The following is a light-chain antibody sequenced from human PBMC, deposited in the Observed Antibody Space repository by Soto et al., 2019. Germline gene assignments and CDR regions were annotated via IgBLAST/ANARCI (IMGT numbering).Light chain of an antibody. CDR2: AAS. CDR1: QGVSYY. CDR3: LQYFTYPFT. J-gene: IGKJ3*01. Sequence: AIRMTQSPSSFSASTGDRVTITCRASQGVSYYLAWYQQRPGKAPKLLIYAASTLQTGVPSTFSGSGSGTDFTLTISRLQSDDFATYYCLQYFTYPFTFGPGTKVDI. V-gene: IGKV1-8*01.